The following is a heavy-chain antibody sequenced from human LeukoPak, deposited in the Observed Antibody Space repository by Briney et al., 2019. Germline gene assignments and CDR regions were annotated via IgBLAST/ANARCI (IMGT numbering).Heavy chain of an antibody. Sequence: GTSLRLSCAASGFIFDDYAVHWVRQAPGKGLEWVSGISWNSGSMEYADSVKGRFTISRDNAKNSLYLQMNSLRAEDTAVYYCARDRERGYSYAFDPWGQGTLVTVSS. CDR3: ARDRERGYSYAFDP. D-gene: IGHD5-18*01. CDR1: GFIFDDYA. J-gene: IGHJ5*02. V-gene: IGHV3-9*01. CDR2: ISWNSGSM.